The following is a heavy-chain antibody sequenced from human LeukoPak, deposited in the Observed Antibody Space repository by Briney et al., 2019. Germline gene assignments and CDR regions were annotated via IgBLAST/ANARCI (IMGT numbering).Heavy chain of an antibody. J-gene: IGHJ6*02. CDR2: INWNSGSI. CDR3: AKDPHYCSSTSCYNEDYYYYYGMNV. V-gene: IGHV3-9*01. D-gene: IGHD2-2*02. Sequence: GGSLRLSCAASGFTFSNYWMAWVRQAPGKGLEWVSGINWNSGSIGYADSVKGRFTISRDNAKNSLYLQMNSLRAEDTALYYCAKDPHYCSSTSCYNEDYYYYYGMNVWGQGTTVTVSS. CDR1: GFTFSNYW.